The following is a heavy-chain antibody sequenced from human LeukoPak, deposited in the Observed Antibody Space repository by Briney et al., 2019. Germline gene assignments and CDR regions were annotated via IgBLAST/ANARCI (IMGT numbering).Heavy chain of an antibody. V-gene: IGHV1-69*05. CDR1: GGTFSSYA. CDR2: IIPIFGTA. CDR3: ARSPQYTGATKDYYYYMDV. J-gene: IGHJ6*03. Sequence: GASVKVSCKASGGTFSSYAISWVRQAPGQGLEWMGGIIPIFGTANYAQKFEGRVTITTDESTSTAYMELSSLRSEDAAVYYCARSPQYTGATKDYYYYMDVWGKGTTVTVSS. D-gene: IGHD1-26*01.